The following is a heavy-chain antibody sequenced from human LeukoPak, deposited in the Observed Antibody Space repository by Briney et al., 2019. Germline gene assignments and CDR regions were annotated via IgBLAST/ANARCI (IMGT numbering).Heavy chain of an antibody. J-gene: IGHJ4*02. CDR3: ASGYPLPDHYGSGSYSDY. CDR2: INHSGST. CDR1: GGSFSGYY. D-gene: IGHD3-10*01. Sequence: SSETLSLTCAVYGGSFSGYYWSWIRQPPGKGLEWIGEINHSGSTNYNPSLKSRVTISIDTSKNQFSLKLSSVTAADTAVYYCASGYPLPDHYGSGSYSDYWGQGTLVTVSS. V-gene: IGHV4-34*01.